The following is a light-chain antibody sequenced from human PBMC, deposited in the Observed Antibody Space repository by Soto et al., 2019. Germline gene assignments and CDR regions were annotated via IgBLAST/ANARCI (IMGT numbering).Light chain of an antibody. Sequence: QSVLTQPASVSGSPGQSITISCTGSNSDIGTYNYVSWYQQLPGKAPKLVISEVSNRPSGISGRFSGSKSGNAASLTISGLQAEDEATYYSSSYTSTSTLYVFGPGTKVTVL. V-gene: IGLV2-14*01. J-gene: IGLJ1*01. CDR3: SSYTSTSTLYV. CDR2: EVS. CDR1: NSDIGTYNY.